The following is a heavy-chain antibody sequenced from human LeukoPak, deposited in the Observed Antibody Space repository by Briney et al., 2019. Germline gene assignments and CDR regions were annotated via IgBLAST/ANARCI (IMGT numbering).Heavy chain of an antibody. CDR2: VNLSGST. Sequence: SETLSLTFTISGASISTYYWSWIRPSPGKGLEWIRDVNLSGSTNYNPSLNYNPSLKSRVSISVDTSKNQFSLKLSSVTAADTAVYYCARGVWLARDYWGQGTLVTVSS. D-gene: IGHD6-19*01. V-gene: IGHV4-59*01. CDR3: ARGVWLARDY. J-gene: IGHJ4*02. CDR1: GASISTYY.